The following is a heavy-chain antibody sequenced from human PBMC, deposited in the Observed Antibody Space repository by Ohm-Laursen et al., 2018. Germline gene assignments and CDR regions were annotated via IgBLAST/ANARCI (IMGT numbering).Heavy chain of an antibody. V-gene: IGHV3-11*01. D-gene: IGHD1-20*01. J-gene: IGHJ4*02. CDR3: AKERYNWNDDIFDY. Sequence: SLRLSCTAFAFTLTDYYMSWIRQAPGRGLEWVAYISASSATIYYADSVKGRFSISRGTAKNSMYLQMNSLTAEDTAVYYCAKERYNWNDDIFDYWGQGTLVTVSS. CDR1: AFTLTDYY. CDR2: ISASSATI.